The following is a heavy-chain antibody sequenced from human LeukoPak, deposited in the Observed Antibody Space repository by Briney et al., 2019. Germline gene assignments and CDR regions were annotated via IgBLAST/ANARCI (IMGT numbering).Heavy chain of an antibody. CDR3: ARALRPRGKYRSNYYYGMDV. V-gene: IGHV1-18*01. J-gene: IGHJ6*02. Sequence: ASVKVSCKASGYTFTSYGFSWVRQAPGQGLEWMGWVSAYNGNTNYAQKLQGRVTMTTDTSTRTAYMELRSLRSDDTAVYYCARALRPRGKYRSNYYYGMDVWGQGTTVTVSS. CDR1: GYTFTSYG. CDR2: VSAYNGNT. D-gene: IGHD2-2*01.